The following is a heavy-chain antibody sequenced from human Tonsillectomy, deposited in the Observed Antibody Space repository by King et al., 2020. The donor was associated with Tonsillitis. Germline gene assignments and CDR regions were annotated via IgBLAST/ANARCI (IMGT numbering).Heavy chain of an antibody. CDR1: GFTFSSYA. CDR2: ISGSGGST. Sequence: VQLVESGGGLVQRGGSLRLSCVASGFTFSSYAMSWVRQAPGKGLEWVSAISGSGGSTYYADSEQGRFTISRDNSKHTLYLQMNSLRAEDTAVYYCARPYYDILTGYFYWGQGTLVTVSS. CDR3: ARPYYDILTGYFY. J-gene: IGHJ4*02. V-gene: IGHV3-23*04. D-gene: IGHD3-9*01.